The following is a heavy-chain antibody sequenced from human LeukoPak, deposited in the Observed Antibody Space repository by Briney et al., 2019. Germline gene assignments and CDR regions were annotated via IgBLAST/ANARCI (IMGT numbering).Heavy chain of an antibody. CDR3: AKDVGDVPFDY. D-gene: IGHD2-21*01. V-gene: IGHV3-30-3*01. CDR2: ISYDGSNK. J-gene: IGHJ4*02. CDR1: GDSLRSSD. Sequence: PSETLSLTCTVSGDSLRSSDYYWGWVRQAPGKGLEWVAVISYDGSNKYYADSVKGRFTISRDNSKNTLFLQMNSLRAEDTAVYYCAKDVGDVPFDYWGQGTLVTVSS.